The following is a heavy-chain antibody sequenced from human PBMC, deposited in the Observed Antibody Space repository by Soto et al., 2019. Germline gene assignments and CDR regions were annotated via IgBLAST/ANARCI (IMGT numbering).Heavy chain of an antibody. V-gene: IGHV3-23*01. CDR1: GFTFSSYA. J-gene: IGHJ6*03. D-gene: IGHD2-2*01. Sequence: GGSLRLSCAASGFTFSSYAMSWVRQAPGKGLEWVSAISGSGDSTYYADSVKGRFTISRDNSKNTLYLQMNSLRAEDTAVYYCAKDYCSSTSCFPNTHYYYMDVWGKGTTVTVSS. CDR2: ISGSGDST. CDR3: AKDYCSSTSCFPNTHYYYMDV.